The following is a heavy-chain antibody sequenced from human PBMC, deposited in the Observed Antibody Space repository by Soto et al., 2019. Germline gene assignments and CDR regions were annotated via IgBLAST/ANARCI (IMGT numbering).Heavy chain of an antibody. D-gene: IGHD2-2*02. Sequence: SETLSLTCAVYGGSFSGYYWSWIRQPPGKGLEWIGEINHSGSTNYNPSLKSRVTISVDTSKNQFSLKLSSVTAADTAVYYCARVGSVDVVPAAIPYYYYYMDVWGKGTTVTVSS. CDR1: GGSFSGYY. CDR2: INHSGST. CDR3: ARVGSVDVVPAAIPYYYYYMDV. J-gene: IGHJ6*03. V-gene: IGHV4-34*01.